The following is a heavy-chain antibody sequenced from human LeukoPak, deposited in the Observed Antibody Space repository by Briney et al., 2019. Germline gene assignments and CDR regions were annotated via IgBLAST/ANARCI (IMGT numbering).Heavy chain of an antibody. D-gene: IGHD3-10*01. V-gene: IGHV3-15*01. CDR3: TTTPDYYGSGR. CDR1: GFTFSNAW. Sequence: GGSLRLPCAASGFTFSNAWMSWVRQAPGKGLEWVGRIKSKTDGGTTDYAAPVKGRFTISRDDSKNTLFLQMNSLKTEDTAVYHCTTTPDYYGSGRWGQGTLVTVSS. J-gene: IGHJ4*02. CDR2: IKSKTDGGTT.